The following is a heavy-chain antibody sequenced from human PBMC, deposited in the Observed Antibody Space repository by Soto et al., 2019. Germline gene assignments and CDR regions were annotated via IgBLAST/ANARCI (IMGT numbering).Heavy chain of an antibody. V-gene: IGHV1-18*04. CDR1: GYTFTSYG. J-gene: IGHJ4*02. D-gene: IGHD3-10*01. CDR3: ARDRPSGYYGSGSYYKPPGIRNDY. CDR2: ISAYNGNT. Sequence: ASVKVSCKASGYTFTSYGISWVRQAPGQGLEWMGWISAYNGNTNYAQKLQGRVTMTTDTSTSTAYMELRSLRSDDTAVYYCARDRPSGYYGSGSYYKPPGIRNDYWGQGTLGTVS.